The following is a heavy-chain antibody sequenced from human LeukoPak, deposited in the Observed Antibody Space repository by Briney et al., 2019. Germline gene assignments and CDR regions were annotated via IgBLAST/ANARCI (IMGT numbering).Heavy chain of an antibody. CDR3: ARRTILTGSDY. J-gene: IGHJ4*02. Sequence: SETLSLTCTVSGGSISSGSYYWSWIRQPAGKGLEWIGRIYTSGSTNYNPSLKSRVTIPVDTSKNQFSLKLSSVTAAATAVYYCARRTILTGSDYWGQGTLVTVSS. CDR2: IYTSGST. V-gene: IGHV4-61*02. CDR1: GGSISSGSYY. D-gene: IGHD3-9*01.